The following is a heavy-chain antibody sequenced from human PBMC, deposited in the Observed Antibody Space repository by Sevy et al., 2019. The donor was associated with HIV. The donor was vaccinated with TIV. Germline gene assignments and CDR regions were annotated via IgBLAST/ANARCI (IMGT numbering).Heavy chain of an antibody. Sequence: SETLSLTCAVSNYSISSGYYWGWIRQPPGKGLEWIGNGYHGGSTYYNPSLQSRVTISLDTSKNHFSLRLRSVTAADTAVYYCARASGGDRVDYYGMDVWGQGTTVTVSS. CDR1: NYSISSGYY. CDR2: GYHGGST. D-gene: IGHD2-21*02. CDR3: ARASGGDRVDYYGMDV. J-gene: IGHJ6*02. V-gene: IGHV4-38-2*01.